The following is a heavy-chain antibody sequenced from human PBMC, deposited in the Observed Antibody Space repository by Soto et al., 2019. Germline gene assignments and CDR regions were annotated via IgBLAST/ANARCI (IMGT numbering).Heavy chain of an antibody. CDR1: GYTFTSYT. J-gene: IGHJ4*02. CDR3: ARDTGNFFDY. CDR2: IGPSSGNT. V-gene: IGHV1-18*01. Sequence: ASVKVSCKASGYTFTSYTISLVRQAPGQALDWVGWIGPSSGNTDSPRNLQGRVTMTTDTSTSTAYMELRSRRSDDTAVYYCARDTGNFFDYWGQGTLVTVSS.